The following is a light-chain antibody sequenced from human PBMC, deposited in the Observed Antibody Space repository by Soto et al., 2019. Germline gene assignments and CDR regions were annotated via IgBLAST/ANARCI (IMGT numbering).Light chain of an antibody. CDR1: SSDVGSSNY. CDR2: EVS. Sequence: SALTQPPSASGSPGQSVAISCTGSSSDVGSSNYVSWYQQHPGKAPKLMIYEVSDRPSGVPDRFSGSKSGNTASLTVSGLQPEDEADYYCSSYAGTHIVFGTGTKLTVL. CDR3: SSYAGTHIV. V-gene: IGLV2-8*01. J-gene: IGLJ1*01.